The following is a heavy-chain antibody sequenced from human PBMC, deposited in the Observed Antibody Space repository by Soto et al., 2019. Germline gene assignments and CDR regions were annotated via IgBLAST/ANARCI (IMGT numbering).Heavy chain of an antibody. V-gene: IGHV3-30*18. Sequence: PGGSLRLSCAASGFTFSSYGMHWVRQAPGKGLEWVAVISYDGSNKYYADSVKGRFTISRDNSKNTLYLQMNSLRAEDTAVYYCAKEAGYCISTSCREDYFDYWGQGTLVTVSS. CDR1: GFTFSSYG. CDR2: ISYDGSNK. CDR3: AKEAGYCISTSCREDYFDY. D-gene: IGHD2-2*03. J-gene: IGHJ4*02.